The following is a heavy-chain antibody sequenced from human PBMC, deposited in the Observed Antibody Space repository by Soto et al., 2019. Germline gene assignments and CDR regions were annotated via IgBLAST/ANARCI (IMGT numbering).Heavy chain of an antibody. Sequence: ASVKVSCKASGGTFSSYAISWVRQAPGQGLEWMGGIIPIFGTANYAQKFQGRVTITADKSTSTAYMELSSLRSEDTAVSSCAGGFFGRQLGLSPPHYCGQGTLVAVSS. CDR3: AGGFFGRQLGLSPPHY. CDR2: IIPIFGTA. V-gene: IGHV1-69*06. J-gene: IGHJ4*02. CDR1: GGTFSSYA. D-gene: IGHD3-10*01.